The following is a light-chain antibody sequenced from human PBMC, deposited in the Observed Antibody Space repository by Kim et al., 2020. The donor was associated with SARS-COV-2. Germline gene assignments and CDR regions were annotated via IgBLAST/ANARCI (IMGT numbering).Light chain of an antibody. CDR2: GAS. J-gene: IGKJ4*01. Sequence: SPGERAPLSCRASQSVSSSYLAWYQQKPGQTPRLLIYGASSRATDIPDRFSGSGSGTDFTLTISRLEAEDFAVYYCQQYGNSPLTFGGGTKVDIK. CDR3: QQYGNSPLT. CDR1: QSVSSSY. V-gene: IGKV3-20*01.